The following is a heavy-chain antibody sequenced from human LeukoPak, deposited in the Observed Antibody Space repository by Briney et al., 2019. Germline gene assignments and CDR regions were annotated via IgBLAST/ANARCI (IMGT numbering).Heavy chain of an antibody. J-gene: IGHJ4*02. V-gene: IGHV4-61*08. Sequence: PSETLSLTCSVSGVSVGSAGYYWTWIRQPPGKGLEWIGYMYYSGNSNYNPFLKSRVTMSLDPSKNRFPLKLSSVTAADTAVYYCARSQSQGGSYRYYFTYWGQGTLVTVPS. D-gene: IGHD1-26*01. CDR3: ARSQSQGGSYRYYFTY. CDR2: MYYSGNS. CDR1: GVSVGSAGYY.